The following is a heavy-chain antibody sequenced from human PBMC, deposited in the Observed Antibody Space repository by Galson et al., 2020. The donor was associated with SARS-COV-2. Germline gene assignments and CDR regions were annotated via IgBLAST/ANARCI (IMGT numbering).Heavy chain of an antibody. CDR1: GYTFTSYS. CDR3: ARGGASRVTAYGWFDP. D-gene: IGHD4-4*01. V-gene: IGHV1-3*01. J-gene: IGHJ5*02. Sequence: ASVKVSCKASGYTFTSYSMHWVRQAPGQRLEWMGWINAGNDNTKYSQKFQGRVTITRDTSASTAYMDLSSLRSEDTAVYYCARGGASRVTAYGWFDPWGQGTLVTVSS. CDR2: INAGNDNT.